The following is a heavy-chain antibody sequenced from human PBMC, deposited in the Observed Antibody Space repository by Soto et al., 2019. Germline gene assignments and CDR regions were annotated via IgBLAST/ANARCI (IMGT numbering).Heavy chain of an antibody. CDR2: MNQDGSEK. Sequence: PGGSLRLSCAASGFTFSHSWMTWVRQAPGKGLEWVANMNQDGSEKYYEDSVKGRFTISRDNAKNSLSLQMNSLRAEDTAVYCCARDNRGTFDYWGQGALVTVSS. V-gene: IGHV3-7*03. J-gene: IGHJ4*02. CDR3: ARDNRGTFDY. D-gene: IGHD7-27*01. CDR1: GFTFSHSW.